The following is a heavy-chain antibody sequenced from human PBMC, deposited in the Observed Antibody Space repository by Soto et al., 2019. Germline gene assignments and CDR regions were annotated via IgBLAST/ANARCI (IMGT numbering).Heavy chain of an antibody. CDR2: IIPIFGTA. J-gene: IGHJ3*02. CDR1: GCTFSIYA. D-gene: IGHD2-21*02. V-gene: IGHV1-69*13. Sequence: SVKVSCKASGCTFSIYAISWVRQAPGQGLEWMGGIIPIFGTANYAQKFQGRVTITADESTSTAYMELSSLRSEDTAVYYCARERAYCGGDCLAGDAFDIWGQGTMVTVSS. CDR3: ARERAYCGGDCLAGDAFDI.